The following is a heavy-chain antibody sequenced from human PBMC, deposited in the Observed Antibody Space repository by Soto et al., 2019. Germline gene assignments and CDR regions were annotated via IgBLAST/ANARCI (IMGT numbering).Heavy chain of an antibody. CDR1: GYTFTGYY. J-gene: IGHJ6*02. CDR3: ARGAAPPRSYSSSLYYYGMDV. D-gene: IGHD6-13*01. V-gene: IGHV1-2*04. Sequence: ASVKVSCKASGYTFTGYYMHWVRQAPGQGLEWMGWINPNSGGTNYAQKFQGWVTMTRDTSISTAYMELSRLGSDDTAVYYCARGAAPPRSYSSSLYYYGMDVWGQGTTVTVYS. CDR2: INPNSGGT.